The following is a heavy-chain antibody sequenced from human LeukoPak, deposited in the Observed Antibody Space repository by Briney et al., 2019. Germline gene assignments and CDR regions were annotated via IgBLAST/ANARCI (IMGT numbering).Heavy chain of an antibody. Sequence: KPSETLSLTCTVSGGSINNYYWSWIRQPPGKGLEWIGYIYYTGSTNYNPSLKSRVTISVDTSKSHFSLKMSTLTAADTAMYYCARHRGSGYPYFDYWGQGTLVTVSS. D-gene: IGHD3-22*01. CDR2: IYYTGST. CDR1: GGSINNYY. J-gene: IGHJ4*02. V-gene: IGHV4-59*01. CDR3: ARHRGSGYPYFDY.